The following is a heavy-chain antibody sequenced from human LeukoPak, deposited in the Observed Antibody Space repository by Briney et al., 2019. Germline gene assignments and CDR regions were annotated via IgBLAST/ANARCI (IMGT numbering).Heavy chain of an antibody. D-gene: IGHD1-26*01. CDR1: GFTFSNYW. CDR3: AKDPEWELLPPDY. V-gene: IGHV3-7*01. Sequence: GGSLRLSCAASGFTFSNYWMSWVRQAPGKGLEWVANIKQDGSEKYYVDSVKGRFTVSRDNAKNSLYLQMNSLRAEDTAVYYCAKDPEWELLPPDYWGQGTLVTVSS. CDR2: IKQDGSEK. J-gene: IGHJ4*02.